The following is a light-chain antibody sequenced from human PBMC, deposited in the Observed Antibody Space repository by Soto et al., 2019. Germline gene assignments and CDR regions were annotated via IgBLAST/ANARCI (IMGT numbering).Light chain of an antibody. CDR1: VLPKQF. CDR2: KDS. CDR3: QSADSSDSFRVV. Sequence: SYELTQPPSVSVSPGQTARITCSGDVLPKQFVYWYQQKSGQAPVLVIYKDSDRPSGIPERFSGSTSGTTVTLTISAVQADDEADYYCQSADSSDSFRVVFGGGTKLTVL. J-gene: IGLJ2*01. V-gene: IGLV3-25*03.